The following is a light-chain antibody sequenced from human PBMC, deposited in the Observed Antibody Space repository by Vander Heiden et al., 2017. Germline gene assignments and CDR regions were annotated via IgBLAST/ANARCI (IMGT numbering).Light chain of an antibody. CDR1: QSISSY. J-gene: IGKJ2*01. V-gene: IGKV1-39*01. Sequence: DIQMTQSPSSLSASVGDRVTITCRASQSISSYLNWYQQKPGKAPKLLIYAASSLQSGVPSRFSGSRSGTDVTITISRRQHADYATNYCQQRDSNQRTFGQGTKLEIK. CDR3: QQRDSNQRT. CDR2: AAS.